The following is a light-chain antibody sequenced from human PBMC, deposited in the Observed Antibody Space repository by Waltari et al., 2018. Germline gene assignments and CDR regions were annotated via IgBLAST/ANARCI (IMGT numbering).Light chain of an antibody. V-gene: IGLV1-44*01. CDR3: AAWDDSLTAWV. J-gene: IGLJ3*02. CDR1: SSNIGSNI. CDR2: TNN. Sequence: QSVLTQPPSASGTPGQRVTISCSGSSSNIGSNIVNWYQQLTGTAPKLLIYTNNQRPAGVLDRFAVSKSGPSASLAISVLQSDEEADYHCAAWDDSLTAWVFGGGTNLTVL.